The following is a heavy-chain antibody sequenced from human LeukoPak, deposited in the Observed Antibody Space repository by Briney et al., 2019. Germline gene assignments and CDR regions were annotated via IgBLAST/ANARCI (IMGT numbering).Heavy chain of an antibody. CDR2: IKQDGSEK. CDR3: ARRPFEYYDFWSGYYLFDY. J-gene: IGHJ4*02. D-gene: IGHD3-3*01. Sequence: PGGSLRLSCAASGFTFSSYWMSWVRQAPGKGLEWVANIKQDGSEKYYVDSVKGRFTISRDNAKISLYLQMNSLRAEDTAVYYCARRPFEYYDFWSGYYLFDYWGQGTLVTVSS. V-gene: IGHV3-7*01. CDR1: GFTFSSYW.